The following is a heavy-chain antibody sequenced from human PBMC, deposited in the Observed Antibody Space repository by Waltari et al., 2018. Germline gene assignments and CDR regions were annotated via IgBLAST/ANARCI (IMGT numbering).Heavy chain of an antibody. CDR3: ARDKGATIENFDY. CDR2: INSDGSTT. Sequence: EVQLVESGGGLVQPGGSLRLSCAASGFTFNSYWMHWVHQAPGKGLVWVSRINSDGSTTSYAGSVKGRFTISRDNAKNTLYLQMNSLRAEDTAVYYCARDKGATIENFDYWGQGTLVTVSS. D-gene: IGHD5-12*01. J-gene: IGHJ4*02. CDR1: GFTFNSYW. V-gene: IGHV3-74*01.